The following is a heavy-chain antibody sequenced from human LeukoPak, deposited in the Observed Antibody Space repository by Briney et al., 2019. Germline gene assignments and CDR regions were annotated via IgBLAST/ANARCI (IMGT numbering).Heavy chain of an antibody. CDR2: IKSKTDGGTT. V-gene: IGHV3-15*01. CDR1: GFTFSNAR. Sequence: PGGSLRLSCAASGFTFSNARMSWVRQAPGKGLEWVGRIKSKTDGGTTDYAAPVKGRFTISRDDSKNTLYLQMNSLKTEDTAVYYCTTDRDWGNAFDIWGQGTMVTVSS. J-gene: IGHJ3*02. D-gene: IGHD7-27*01. CDR3: TTDRDWGNAFDI.